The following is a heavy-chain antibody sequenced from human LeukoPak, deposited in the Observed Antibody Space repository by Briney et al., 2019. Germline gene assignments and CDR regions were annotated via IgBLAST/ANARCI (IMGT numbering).Heavy chain of an antibody. V-gene: IGHV3-23*01. D-gene: IGHD6-19*01. CDR2: ISGSGGST. CDR3: AKEAGYSSGWYGDY. Sequence: GGSLRLSCAPSGFTFSSYAMSWVRQAPGKGLEWVSAISGSGGSTYYADSVKGRFAISRDNSKNTLYLQMNSLRAEDTAVYYCAKEAGYSSGWYGDYWGQGTLVTVSS. CDR1: GFTFSSYA. J-gene: IGHJ4*02.